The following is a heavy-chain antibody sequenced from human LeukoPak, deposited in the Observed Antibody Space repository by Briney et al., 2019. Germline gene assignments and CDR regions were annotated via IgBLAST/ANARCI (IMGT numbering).Heavy chain of an antibody. D-gene: IGHD3-9*01. Sequence: SGTLSLTCAVSGGSISSSNWWSWVRQPPGKGLEWIGEIYHTGSAYYNPSLKSRVTISVDRSKNQFSLRLTSVTAADTAVYYCASYDILTNNYFDYWGQGILVTVSS. CDR1: GGSISSSNW. CDR3: ASYDILTNNYFDY. CDR2: IYHTGSA. V-gene: IGHV4-4*02. J-gene: IGHJ4*02.